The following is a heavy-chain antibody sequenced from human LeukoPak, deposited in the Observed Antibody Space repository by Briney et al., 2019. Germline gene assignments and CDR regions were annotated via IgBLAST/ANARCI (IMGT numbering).Heavy chain of an antibody. CDR3: ARGYYDSSGYYNYFDY. CDR2: INPNSGGT. CDR1: GYTFTGYY. J-gene: IGHJ4*02. V-gene: IGHV1-2*04. Sequence: GASVKVPCKASGYTFTGYYMHWVRQAPGQGLEWMGWINPNSGGTNYAQKFQGWVTMTRDTSISTAYMELSRLRSDDTAVYYCARGYYDSSGYYNYFDYWGQGTLVTVSS. D-gene: IGHD3-22*01.